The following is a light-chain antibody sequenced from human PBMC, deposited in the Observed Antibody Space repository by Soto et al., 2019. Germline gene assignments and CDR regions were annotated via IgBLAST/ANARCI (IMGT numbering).Light chain of an antibody. CDR1: QSVSSSF. CDR3: QQYGSAPLS. J-gene: IGKJ4*01. Sequence: EIVLTQSPGTLSLSPGERATLSCRASQSVSSSFLAWYQQKPGQDPRLLIYGASSRATGIPDRFSGSGSGTDFTLTISRLEPEDVAVYYCQQYGSAPLSFGSWTKVEIK. V-gene: IGKV3-20*01. CDR2: GAS.